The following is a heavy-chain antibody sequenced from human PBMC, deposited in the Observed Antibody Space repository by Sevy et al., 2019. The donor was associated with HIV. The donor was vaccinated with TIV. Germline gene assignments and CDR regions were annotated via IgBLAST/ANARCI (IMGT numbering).Heavy chain of an antibody. J-gene: IGHJ4*02. D-gene: IGHD3-16*01. CDR1: GFSFSSYG. V-gene: IGHV3-30*02. Sequence: GGSLRLSCAASGFSFSSYGMHWVRQAPGKGLEWVSYIQYDGSNKDYADSVKGRFTISRDNSKNTLYLQMNSLRVEDAVVFYCVREGGGGGGDHWGQGTLVTVSS. CDR2: IQYDGSNK. CDR3: VREGGGGGGDH.